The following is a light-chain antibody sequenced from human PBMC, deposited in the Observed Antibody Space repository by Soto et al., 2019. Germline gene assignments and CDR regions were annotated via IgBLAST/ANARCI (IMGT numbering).Light chain of an antibody. Sequence: QSALTQPPSASGSTGQSVTISCTGTSSDVGRYDYVSWYQQHPGKAPKVIIYEVYTRPSGVPDRYSGSKSGKTDSLTVSWLQADDEADYYCSSYVGNNNLVFGGGTKLTVL. CDR2: EVY. CDR1: SSDVGRYDY. V-gene: IGLV2-8*01. J-gene: IGLJ3*02. CDR3: SSYVGNNNLV.